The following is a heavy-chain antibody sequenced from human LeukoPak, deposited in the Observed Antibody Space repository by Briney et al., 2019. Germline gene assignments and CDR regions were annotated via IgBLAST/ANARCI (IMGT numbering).Heavy chain of an antibody. J-gene: IGHJ4*02. Sequence: SETLSLTCAVYGGSFSTYYWSWIRQSPGKGLEWIAEINHRGDTNYNPSVKSRVTISVDTSKNQFSLKVRSLTAADTAVYYCARGPTISETGYFDYWGQGALVTVSS. D-gene: IGHD7-27*01. CDR1: GGSFSTYY. V-gene: IGHV4-34*01. CDR3: ARGPTISETGYFDY. CDR2: INHRGDT.